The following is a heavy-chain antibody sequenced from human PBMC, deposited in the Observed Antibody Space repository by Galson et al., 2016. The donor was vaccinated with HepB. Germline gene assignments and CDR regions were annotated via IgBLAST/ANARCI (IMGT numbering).Heavy chain of an antibody. Sequence: SVKVSCKASGYTFTAYYIHWVRQAPGQGLEWMGWINPESGGTKYAQKFQGRVTMTRDTSISTGYMELSRLRSDDTAVYYCARDSETHDFWSGYYHYYYMDVWGKGTTVTVSS. J-gene: IGHJ6*03. CDR3: ARDSETHDFWSGYYHYYYMDV. CDR2: INPESGGT. D-gene: IGHD3-3*01. CDR1: GYTFTAYY. V-gene: IGHV1-2*02.